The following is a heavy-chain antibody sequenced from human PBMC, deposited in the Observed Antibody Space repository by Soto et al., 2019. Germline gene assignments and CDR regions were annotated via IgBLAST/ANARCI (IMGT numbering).Heavy chain of an antibody. J-gene: IGHJ4*01. Sequence: SVKFYGKASGGTFSSDAISWVRQAPGQVLDCIGGIIPIFGTANYAQNFQGRVTITADKSTRTAYMELSSLRSEDTAVYYCAGQGMITFGGVIFMPVAFDYWGHGTLVTVSS. CDR2: IIPIFGTA. CDR1: GGTFSSDA. V-gene: IGHV1-69*06. D-gene: IGHD3-16*02. CDR3: AGQGMITFGGVIFMPVAFDY.